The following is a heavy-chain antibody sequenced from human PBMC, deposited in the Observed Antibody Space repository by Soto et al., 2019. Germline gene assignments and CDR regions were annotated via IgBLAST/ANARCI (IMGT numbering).Heavy chain of an antibody. Sequence: QVQLVQSGAEVKKPGASVKVSCKASGYTFTNYDIHWVRQATGQGLEWMGWMNPDSGNTGQSKQFQGRVTMTRDTYIITAYMEMSSLRSEDKAVYYSARVRFRRTWFDPWGHGPLVTVSS. J-gene: IGHJ5*02. CDR1: GYTFTNYD. V-gene: IGHV1-8*01. D-gene: IGHD3-16*01. CDR2: MNPDSGNT. CDR3: ARVRFRRTWFDP.